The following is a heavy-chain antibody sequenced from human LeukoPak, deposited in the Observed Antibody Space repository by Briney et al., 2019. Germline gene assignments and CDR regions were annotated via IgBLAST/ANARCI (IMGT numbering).Heavy chain of an antibody. J-gene: IGHJ4*02. V-gene: IGHV4-39*01. Sequence: TSETLSLTCTVSGGSISSSTYYWGWIRQPPGKGLEWIGSIFYSGTTYYNPSLRSRVTISVDTSKNQFALKLSSVTAADTAVYYCARHFRQLEAINYWGQGTLVTVSS. CDR3: ARHFRQLEAINY. CDR1: GGSISSSTYY. CDR2: IFYSGTT. D-gene: IGHD6-6*01.